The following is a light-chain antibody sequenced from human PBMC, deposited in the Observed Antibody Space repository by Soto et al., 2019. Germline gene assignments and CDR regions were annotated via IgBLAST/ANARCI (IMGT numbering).Light chain of an antibody. CDR3: TSFTTADTHV. CDR1: SSDIASYDY. J-gene: IGLJ1*01. Sequence: PVYGTGAAGGSRPITYIETSSDIASYDYVSWYQQHPGKVPKLMIYDVSNRPSGVSNRFPGSKSGNTASLTISGLQAEDEADYYCTSFTTADTHVFGTVTKVTVL. CDR2: DVS. V-gene: IGLV2-14*03.